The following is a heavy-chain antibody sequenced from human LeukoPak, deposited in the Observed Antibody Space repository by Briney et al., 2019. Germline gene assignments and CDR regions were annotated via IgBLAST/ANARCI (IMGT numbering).Heavy chain of an antibody. CDR2: IKQDGSEK. CDR3: ARGVLSGLFDY. J-gene: IGHJ4*02. D-gene: IGHD2-8*01. V-gene: IGHV3-7*01. Sequence: GGSLRLSCAASGFTFSSYWMSWVRQAPGKGLEWVANIKQDGSEKYYVDSVKGRFTISRDNAKNSLYLQMNSLRAGDTAVYYCARGVLSGLFDYWGQGTLVTVSS. CDR1: GFTFSSYW.